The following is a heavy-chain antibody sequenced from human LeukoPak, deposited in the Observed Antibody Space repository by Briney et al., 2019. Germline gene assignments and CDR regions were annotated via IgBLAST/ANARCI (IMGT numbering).Heavy chain of an antibody. J-gene: IGHJ4*02. Sequence: GASVKVSCKASGGTFSSYAISWVRQAPGQGLEWMGIINPSGGSTSYAQKFQGRVTMTRDTSTSTVYMELSSLRSEDTAVYYCARDSGSYSCWGQGTLVTVSS. CDR1: GGTFSSYA. V-gene: IGHV1-46*01. CDR3: ARDSGSYSC. CDR2: INPSGGST. D-gene: IGHD1-26*01.